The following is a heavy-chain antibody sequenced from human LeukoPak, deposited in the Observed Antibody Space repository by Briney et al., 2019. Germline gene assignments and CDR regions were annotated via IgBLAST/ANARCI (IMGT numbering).Heavy chain of an antibody. CDR1: GFTFSSYG. CDR3: ARVESGWSLTAYFDF. D-gene: IGHD6-19*01. Sequence: PGRSLRLSCAASGFTFSSYGMHWVRQAPGKGLEWVAVIWFDGSNKYYAGSVRGRFTISRDNSKNTLSLQMNSLRAEDTAVYYCARVESGWSLTAYFDFWGQGTLVTVSS. CDR2: IWFDGSNK. V-gene: IGHV3-33*01. J-gene: IGHJ4*02.